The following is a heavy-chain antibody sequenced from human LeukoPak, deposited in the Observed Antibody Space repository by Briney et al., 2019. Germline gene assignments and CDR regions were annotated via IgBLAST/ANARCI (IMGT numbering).Heavy chain of an antibody. J-gene: IGHJ4*02. Sequence: PSETLSLTCTVSGGSISSYYWSWIRQPPGKGLEWIGYIYYSGSTNYNPSLKSRVTISVDTSKNQFSLKLSSVTAADTAVYYCARLYDAPGDFDYWGQGTLVTVSS. CDR3: ARLYDAPGDFDY. CDR2: IYYSGST. D-gene: IGHD3-3*01. V-gene: IGHV4-59*08. CDR1: GGSISSYY.